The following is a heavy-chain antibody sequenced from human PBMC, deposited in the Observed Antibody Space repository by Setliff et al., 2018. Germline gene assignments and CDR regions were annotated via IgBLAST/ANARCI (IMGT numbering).Heavy chain of an antibody. V-gene: IGHV4-34*01. J-gene: IGHJ4*02. D-gene: IGHD3-3*01. Sequence: PSETLSLTCAVYGDSFSDYYWGWVRQPPGKGLEWIGEINHSGSTNYIPSLKSRLTISVDTSKNQFSLKLSSVTAADTAMYYCRFWSGYYKNDYWGQGTLVTVSS. CDR3: RFWSGYYKNDY. CDR1: GDSFSDYY. CDR2: INHSGST.